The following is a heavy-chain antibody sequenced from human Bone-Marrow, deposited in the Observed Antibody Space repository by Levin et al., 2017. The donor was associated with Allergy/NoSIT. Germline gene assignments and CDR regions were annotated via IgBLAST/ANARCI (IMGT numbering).Heavy chain of an antibody. V-gene: IGHV4-59*01. D-gene: IGHD3-9*01. Sequence: SQTLSLTCTVSGGSISSYYWSWIRQPPGKGLEWIGYIYYSGSTNYNPSLKSRVTISVDTSKNQFSLKLSSVTAADTAVYYCARAILTGYYTPYYFDYWGQGTLVTVSS. CDR2: IYYSGST. CDR1: GGSISSYY. CDR3: ARAILTGYYTPYYFDY. J-gene: IGHJ4*02.